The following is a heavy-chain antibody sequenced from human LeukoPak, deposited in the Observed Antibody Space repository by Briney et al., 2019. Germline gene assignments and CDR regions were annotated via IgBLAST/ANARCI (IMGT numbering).Heavy chain of an antibody. CDR2: IGTAGGT. J-gene: IGHJ3*02. CDR1: GFTFSSYD. CDR3: ARSGWFGAFDI. D-gene: IGHD3-10*01. V-gene: IGHV3-13*01. Sequence: LAGGSLRLSGAASGFTFSSYDMHWVRQATGKGLEWVSAIGTAGGTYYPGSVKGRFTISRENAKNSLYLQMNSLRAGDTAVYYCARSGWFGAFDIWGQGTMVTVSS.